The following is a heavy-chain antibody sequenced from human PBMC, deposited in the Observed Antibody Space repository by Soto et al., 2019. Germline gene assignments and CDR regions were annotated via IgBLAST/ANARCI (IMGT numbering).Heavy chain of an antibody. Sequence: EVPLMQSGGGLVKPGESLRLSCATSGFTFNTAWMSWVRQAPGKGLEWVGRIKSKNAGGAADYAAFVKGGFTISRDDSRNTVYLQMNRLKTEDTAVYYCATEWYYCLHSWGQGSLVTVSS. V-gene: IGHV3-15*01. D-gene: IGHD2-15*01. CDR2: IKSKNAGGAA. CDR3: ATEWYYCLHS. CDR1: GFTFNTAW. J-gene: IGHJ5*02.